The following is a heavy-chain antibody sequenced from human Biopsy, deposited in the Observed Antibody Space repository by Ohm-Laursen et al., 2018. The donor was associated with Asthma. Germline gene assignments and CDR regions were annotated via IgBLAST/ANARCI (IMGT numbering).Heavy chain of an antibody. J-gene: IGHJ6*02. CDR2: ISYDGSDK. CDR3: ARVFESSEWGPFYHFGLDV. Sequence: SLRLSCTASGFAVSRDHMFWVRQAPGKGLEWVAFISYDGSDKFYADSVKGRFTTSRDNSQNTLYLQMNSLRAEDTAIYYCARVFESSEWGPFYHFGLDVWGQGTTVAVSS. V-gene: IGHV3-30-3*01. D-gene: IGHD6-25*01. CDR1: GFAVSRDH.